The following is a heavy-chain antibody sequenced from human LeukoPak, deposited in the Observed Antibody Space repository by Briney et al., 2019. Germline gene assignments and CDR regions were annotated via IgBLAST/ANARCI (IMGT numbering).Heavy chain of an antibody. J-gene: IGHJ4*02. V-gene: IGHV3-9*01. Sequence: GGSLRLSCAASGFTFGDYAMHWVRQAPGKGLEWVSRIGCNSGSIAYADSVKGRFTISRDNSKNTLYLQMNSLRAEDTAVYYCARGPRKITPEYYFDYWGQGTLVTVSS. CDR2: IGCNSGSI. CDR1: GFTFGDYA. D-gene: IGHD4-23*01. CDR3: ARGPRKITPEYYFDY.